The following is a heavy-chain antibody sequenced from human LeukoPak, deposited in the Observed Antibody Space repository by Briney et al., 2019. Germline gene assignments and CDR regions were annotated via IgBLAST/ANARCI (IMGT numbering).Heavy chain of an antibody. D-gene: IGHD3-16*01. CDR3: ARVSWGYWFDP. CDR1: GFTFSDYY. V-gene: IGHV3-11*01. Sequence: GGSLRLSCAASGFTFSDYYMSWIRQAPGKGLEWVSYISSSGSTISYADSVKGRFTISRDNAKNSLFLQMNSLRAEDTAVYYCARVSWGYWFDPWGQGTLVTVSS. CDR2: ISSSGSTI. J-gene: IGHJ5*02.